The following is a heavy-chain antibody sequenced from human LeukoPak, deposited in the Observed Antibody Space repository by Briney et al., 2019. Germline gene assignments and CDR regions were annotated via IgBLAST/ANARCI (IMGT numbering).Heavy chain of an antibody. CDR1: GYTFTSYD. V-gene: IGHV1-8*02. Sequence: GASVKVSCKASGYTFTSYDINWVRQATGQGLEWMRWMNPNNGNTGYAQKFQGRVTMTRNTSTSTAYMELSSLRSEDTAVYYCARVITIFGVVIHNWFDPWGQGTLVTVSS. J-gene: IGHJ5*02. D-gene: IGHD3-3*01. CDR2: MNPNNGNT. CDR3: ARVITIFGVVIHNWFDP.